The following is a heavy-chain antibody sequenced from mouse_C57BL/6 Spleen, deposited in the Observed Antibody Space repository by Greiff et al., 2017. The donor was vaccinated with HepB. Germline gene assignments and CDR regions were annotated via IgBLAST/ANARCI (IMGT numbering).Heavy chain of an antibody. CDR1: GYSFTSGYY. V-gene: IGHV3-6*01. J-gene: IGHJ2*01. CDR3: ARDYYYDEASVDY. Sequence: EVQLVESGPGLVKPSQSLSLSCSVTGYSFTSGYYWYWIRQFPGNKLEWMGYISYDGSNNYKPTLKNRNTITRDTSKNQYFMKLNAVTTEDTATYYGARDYYYDEASVDYWGQGTTLTVSS. D-gene: IGHD1-1*02. CDR2: ISYDGSN.